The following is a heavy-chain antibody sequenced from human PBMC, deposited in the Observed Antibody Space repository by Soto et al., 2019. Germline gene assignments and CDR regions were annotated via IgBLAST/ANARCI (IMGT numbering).Heavy chain of an antibody. CDR1: GGSISSGGYY. V-gene: IGHV4-31*03. CDR2: IYYSGST. Sequence: PSETLSLTCTVSGGSISSGGYYWSWIRQHPGKGLEWIGYIYYSGSTYYNPSLKSRVTISVDTSKNQFSLKLSSVTAADTAVYYCARSFKDIVVIPQLDWGQGTLVTVSS. D-gene: IGHD2-15*01. J-gene: IGHJ4*02. CDR3: ARSFKDIVVIPQLD.